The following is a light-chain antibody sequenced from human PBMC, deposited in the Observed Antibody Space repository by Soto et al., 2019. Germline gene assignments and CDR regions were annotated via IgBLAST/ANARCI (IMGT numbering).Light chain of an antibody. CDR3: QHRANWR. CDR2: DTS. Sequence: EIVLTQSPATLSLSPGERTTLSCRASQSDGTYLAWYQQNPGQHPRLLTYDTSYMATGLPAKFSGSGTGTLVTLTSSSLETEDFAGYYGQHRANWRFGGGTKVAIK. J-gene: IGKJ4*01. V-gene: IGKV3-11*01. CDR1: QSDGTY.